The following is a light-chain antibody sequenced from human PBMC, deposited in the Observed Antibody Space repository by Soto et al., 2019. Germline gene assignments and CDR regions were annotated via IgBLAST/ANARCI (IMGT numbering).Light chain of an antibody. CDR3: QQYKSYSLT. J-gene: IGKJ4*01. Sequence: EIQMTQSPSTLSASLGDRVTITCRASQSISSWLAWYQQKPGKAPKLLIYKASSLESGVPSRFSGSGSGTEFTLTISGLQPDDFATYYCQQYKSYSLTFGGGTKVDIK. CDR2: KAS. V-gene: IGKV1-5*03. CDR1: QSISSW.